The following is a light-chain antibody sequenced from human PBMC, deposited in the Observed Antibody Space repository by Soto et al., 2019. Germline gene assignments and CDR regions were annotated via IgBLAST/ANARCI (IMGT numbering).Light chain of an antibody. Sequence: EIVLTQSPGTLSLSPGERATLSCRASQSVTGSYLAWYQQRPGQAPRLLIYGASIRATGIPDRFSGSGSVTDFTLTISRLEPEDFAVYYCQQYGDSPKTFGQGTKVEIK. CDR3: QQYGDSPKT. J-gene: IGKJ1*01. CDR1: QSVTGSY. CDR2: GAS. V-gene: IGKV3-20*01.